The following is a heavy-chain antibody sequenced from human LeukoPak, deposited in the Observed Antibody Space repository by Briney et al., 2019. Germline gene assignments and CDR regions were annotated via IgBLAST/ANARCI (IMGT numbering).Heavy chain of an antibody. V-gene: IGHV3-11*04. Sequence: GGSLRLSCVVSGFTVSGDYISWFRQAPGKGLECVSFISSTGTTIYYADSVKGRFTISRDDAKVSLYLQMSSLRAEDTAVYYCVRGTYGDYSFDFWGQGTLVTVSS. CDR2: ISSTGTTI. D-gene: IGHD4-17*01. J-gene: IGHJ4*02. CDR1: GFTVSGDY. CDR3: VRGTYGDYSFDF.